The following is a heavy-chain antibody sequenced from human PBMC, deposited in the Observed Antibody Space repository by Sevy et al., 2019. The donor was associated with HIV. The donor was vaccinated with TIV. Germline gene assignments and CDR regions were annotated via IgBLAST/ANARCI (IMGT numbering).Heavy chain of an antibody. CDR3: AGENAWGRGYS. D-gene: IGHD1-26*01. CDR1: GGSITSLY. J-gene: IGHJ4*02. Sequence: SKTLSLTYTVSGGSITSLYWNWIRQPPGKGLEWIANIYYNGHINYNPSLKSRVTLSLDTSKNQFSLRLSSVTAADTAMYYCAGENAWGRGYSWGQGTLVTVSS. CDR2: IYYNGHI. V-gene: IGHV4-59*08.